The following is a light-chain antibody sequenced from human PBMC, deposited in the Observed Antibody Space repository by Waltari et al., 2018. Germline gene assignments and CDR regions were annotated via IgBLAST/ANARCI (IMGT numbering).Light chain of an antibody. CDR2: AAS. Sequence: LSCRASQSISKYLVWYQQRPGHAPRLLIYAASTRAPGVPDRFSGSGYGTDFTLTISRLEPEDFAVYYCQNHERLPATFGQGTKVEIK. V-gene: IGKV3-11*01. J-gene: IGKJ1*01. CDR1: QSISKY. CDR3: QNHERLPAT.